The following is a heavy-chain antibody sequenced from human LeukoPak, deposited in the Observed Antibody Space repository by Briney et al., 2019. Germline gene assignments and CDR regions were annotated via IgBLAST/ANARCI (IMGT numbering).Heavy chain of an antibody. Sequence: GASVKVSCKASEYTFTGYYIHWVRQAPGQGLEWMGWIDPNTGDSNYVQKFQGRGTMTRDTSISTAYMELSRLRSDDTAFYYCARIRYCGGISCYYIDYWGQGTLVTVSA. CDR3: ARIRYCGGISCYYIDY. J-gene: IGHJ4*02. V-gene: IGHV1-2*02. D-gene: IGHD2-2*01. CDR2: IDPNTGDS. CDR1: EYTFTGYY.